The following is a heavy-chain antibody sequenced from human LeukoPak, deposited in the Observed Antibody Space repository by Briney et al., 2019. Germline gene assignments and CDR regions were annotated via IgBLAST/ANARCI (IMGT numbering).Heavy chain of an antibody. D-gene: IGHD3-16*01. CDR1: GFTFSSYA. CDR3: AKALYVRSIYFDY. CDR2: ISGSDGST. Sequence: GGSLRLSCAASGFTFSSYAVSWVRQAPGKGLEWVSAISGSDGSTYYADSVKGRFTISRDSSKNTLYLQMNSLRAEDTAVYYCAKALYVRSIYFDYWGQGTLVTVSS. J-gene: IGHJ4*02. V-gene: IGHV3-23*01.